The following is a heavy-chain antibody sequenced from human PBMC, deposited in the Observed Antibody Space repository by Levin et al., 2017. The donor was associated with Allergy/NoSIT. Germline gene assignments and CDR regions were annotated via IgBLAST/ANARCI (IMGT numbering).Heavy chain of an antibody. CDR1: GFTFSDYD. CDR3: TRGQYVRASSGWFDP. D-gene: IGHD1-26*01. Sequence: GESLKISCAASGFTFSDYDMHWVRQVPGKGLEWVSAVHTGGDTYYSGSVKGRFTVSRENAKNSLYLQMNSLRVGDTAVYYCTRGQYVRASSGWFDPWGQGTLVTVSS. J-gene: IGHJ5*02. CDR2: VHTGGDT. V-gene: IGHV3-13*01.